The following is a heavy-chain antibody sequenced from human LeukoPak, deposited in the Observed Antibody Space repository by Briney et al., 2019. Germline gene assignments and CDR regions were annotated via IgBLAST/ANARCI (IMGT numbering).Heavy chain of an antibody. V-gene: IGHV3-11*01. CDR2: ISPDGTTS. J-gene: IGHJ3*02. CDR3: ARIKDSSRWFDAFDI. CDR1: GFTFSDHY. D-gene: IGHD6-13*01. Sequence: GSLRLSCAAAGFTFSDHYMTWIRQAPGKALEWVSYISPDGTTSYYADSLKGRFTVSRDNAKNSLYLQMNSLSAEDTAVYFCARIKDSSRWFDAFDIWGQGTMVTVSS.